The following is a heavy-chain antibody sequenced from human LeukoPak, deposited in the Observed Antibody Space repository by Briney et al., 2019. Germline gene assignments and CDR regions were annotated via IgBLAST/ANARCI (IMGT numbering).Heavy chain of an antibody. CDR2: ISSSGSTI. D-gene: IGHD3-3*01. CDR1: GFTFSDYY. J-gene: IGHJ6*03. Sequence: GGSLRLSCAASGFTFSDYYMSWTRQAPGKGLEWVSYISSSGSTIYYADSVKGRFTISRDNAKNSLYLQMNSLRAEDTAVYYCARTCFDSYMDVWGKGTTVTISS. CDR3: ARTCFDSYMDV. V-gene: IGHV3-11*01.